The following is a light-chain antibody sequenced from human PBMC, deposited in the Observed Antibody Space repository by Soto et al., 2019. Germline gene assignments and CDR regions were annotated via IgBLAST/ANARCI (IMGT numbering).Light chain of an antibody. Sequence: QSXLTQPRSVSGSXXXSVXISXTGTSSDVGGYNYVSWYQQHPGKAPKLTIYDVTKRPSGVPDRFSGSKSGNTASLTISGLQAEDEADYYCCSYAGSYTGVFGGGTKLTVL. CDR2: DVT. CDR1: SSDVGGYNY. V-gene: IGLV2-11*01. J-gene: IGLJ3*02. CDR3: CSYAGSYTGV.